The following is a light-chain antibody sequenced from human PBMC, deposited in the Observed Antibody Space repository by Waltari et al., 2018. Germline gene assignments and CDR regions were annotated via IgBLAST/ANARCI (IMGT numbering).Light chain of an antibody. CDR3: QQRRNWPPT. J-gene: IGKJ1*01. CDR2: DAS. Sequence: VLTQSPATLSLSPGERATLSCGASQSVDDYMAWYQQKPGQSPRLLIYDASNRATGIPIRFSGSGFGTDFTLTISSLEPDDFAHYYCQQRRNWPPTFGQGTKVEIK. V-gene: IGKV3-11*01. CDR1: QSVDDY.